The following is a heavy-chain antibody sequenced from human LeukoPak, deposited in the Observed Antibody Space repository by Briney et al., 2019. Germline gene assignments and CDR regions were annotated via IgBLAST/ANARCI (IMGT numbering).Heavy chain of an antibody. V-gene: IGHV4-59*11. CDR2: IHHSGST. D-gene: IGHD3-3*01. J-gene: IGHJ6*03. Sequence: SKTLSLTCTVPGGSISSHYWSWIRQPPGKGPEWIGYIHHSGSTNYNPSLKSRVTISVDTSKNQFSLKLSSVTAADSAVYYCARAYYDFWSGSYYYYMDVWGKGTTVTVSS. CDR1: GGSISSHY. CDR3: ARAYYDFWSGSYYYYMDV.